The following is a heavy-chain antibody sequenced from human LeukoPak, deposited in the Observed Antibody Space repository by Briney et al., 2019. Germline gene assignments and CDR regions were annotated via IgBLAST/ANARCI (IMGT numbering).Heavy chain of an antibody. Sequence: ASVKVSCKASGYTFTSYYMHWVRQAPGQGLEWMGIINPSGGSTSYAQKFQGRVAITADESTSTAYMELSSLRSEDTAVYYCARAGYSSSWFDYWSQGTLVTVSS. D-gene: IGHD6-13*01. V-gene: IGHV1-46*01. J-gene: IGHJ4*02. CDR1: GYTFTSYY. CDR3: ARAGYSSSWFDY. CDR2: INPSGGST.